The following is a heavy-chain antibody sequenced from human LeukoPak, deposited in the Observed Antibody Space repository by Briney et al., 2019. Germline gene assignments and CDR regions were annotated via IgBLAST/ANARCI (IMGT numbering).Heavy chain of an antibody. V-gene: IGHV3-7*03. J-gene: IGHJ5*02. Sequence: GGSLRLSCTASGFKFSSYWMSWVRQAPGRGPEWVANIKPDESETSYVDSARGRFTISRDNVRESLYLQMNSLRVEDTAVYYCAGGREDNKYHYFGPWGQGTRVTVPS. CDR2: IKPDESET. D-gene: IGHD3-22*01. CDR1: GFKFSSYW. CDR3: AGGREDNKYHYFGP.